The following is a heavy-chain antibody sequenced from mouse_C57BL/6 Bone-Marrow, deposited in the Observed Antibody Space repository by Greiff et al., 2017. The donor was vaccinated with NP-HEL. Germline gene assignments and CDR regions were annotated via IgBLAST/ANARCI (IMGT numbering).Heavy chain of an antibody. CDR3: ARRRRDYDTGFDY. CDR2: IWSGGST. CDR1: GFSLTRYG. J-gene: IGHJ2*01. D-gene: IGHD2-4*01. V-gene: IGHV2-2*01. Sequence: QVQLKQSGPGLVQPSQSLSITCTVSGFSLTRYGVHWVRQSPGKGLEWLGVIWSGGSTDYNAAFISRLSISTDNSKSQDFYKMNSLQADDTAIYYWARRRRDYDTGFDYWGQGTTLTVSS.